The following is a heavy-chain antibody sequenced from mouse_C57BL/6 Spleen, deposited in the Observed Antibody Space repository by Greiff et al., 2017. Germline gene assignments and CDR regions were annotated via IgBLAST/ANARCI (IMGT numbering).Heavy chain of an antibody. Sequence: VQLQQPGAELVKPGASVKMSCKASGYTFTSHWITWVQQRPGQGLEWIGDIYPGRGSTNYNEKFKSKATLTVDTSYSTAYMQLSSLTSEDSAVYYGARWGYPRDFDYWGQGTTLTVSS. CDR2: IYPGRGST. CDR1: GYTFTSHW. CDR3: ARWGYPRDFDY. J-gene: IGHJ2*01. V-gene: IGHV1-55*01. D-gene: IGHD3-1*01.